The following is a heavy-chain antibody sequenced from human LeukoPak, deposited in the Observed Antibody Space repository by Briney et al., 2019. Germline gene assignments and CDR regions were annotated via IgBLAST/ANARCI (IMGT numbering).Heavy chain of an antibody. CDR1: GFTFSPYT. V-gene: IGHV3-21*01. D-gene: IGHD4-17*01. CDR3: ATWDDYGDFVAFEY. Sequence: PGGSLRLSCGGSGFTFSPYTMNWVRQAPGKGLEWVASISSSATYIYYADSVRGRFTISRDDAKKSVFLHMNSLRAEDTAVYFCATWDDYGDFVAFEYWGQGTLVTVSS. J-gene: IGHJ4*02. CDR2: ISSSATYI.